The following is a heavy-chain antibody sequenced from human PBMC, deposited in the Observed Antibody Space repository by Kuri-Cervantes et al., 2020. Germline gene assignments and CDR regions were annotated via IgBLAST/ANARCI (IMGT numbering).Heavy chain of an antibody. Sequence: LSLTCAASGFTFSNYWMHWVRQAPGKGLEWVANIKEDGSDKYYVDSVKGRFTISRDNGKKSVYLQMNSLRAEDTAVYFCARDADMLQGFYYYYYMDVWGKGTTVTVSS. CDR3: ARDADMLQGFYYYYYMDV. CDR2: IKEDGSDK. CDR1: GFTFSNYW. V-gene: IGHV3-7*01. D-gene: IGHD3-16*01. J-gene: IGHJ6*03.